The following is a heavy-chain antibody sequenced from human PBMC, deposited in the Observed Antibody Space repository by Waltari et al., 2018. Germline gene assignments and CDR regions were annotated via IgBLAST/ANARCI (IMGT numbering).Heavy chain of an antibody. V-gene: IGHV4-61*02. CDR3: ARDEARYYDIMTGGGYYGLDV. D-gene: IGHD3-9*01. Sequence: QVQLQESGPGLVRPSQTLSLTCTVSGGSISSGSVYWTWIRQPAGKGLEWVGHIFTSGSTKNNPSRKRRVSVSLDTSENQFSRRLGSVTAADTAVYYCARDEARYYDIMTGGGYYGLDVWGQGTTVTVSS. CDR2: IFTSGST. CDR1: GGSISSGSVY. J-gene: IGHJ6*02.